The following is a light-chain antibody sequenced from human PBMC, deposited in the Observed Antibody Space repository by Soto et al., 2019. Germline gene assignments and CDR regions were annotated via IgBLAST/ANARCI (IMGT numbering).Light chain of an antibody. CDR1: SSDVGGYNY. V-gene: IGLV2-14*01. J-gene: IGLJ1*01. CDR3: SSYTSSSTPYV. CDR2: EVS. Sequence: QSVLTQPASVSGSPGQSITISCTGTSSDVGGYNYVSWYQQHPGKAPKLMIYEVSNRPSGVSNRFSGSKSGNTASLTISGLQAEDEAGYYCSSYTSSSTPYVFGTGTKVIVL.